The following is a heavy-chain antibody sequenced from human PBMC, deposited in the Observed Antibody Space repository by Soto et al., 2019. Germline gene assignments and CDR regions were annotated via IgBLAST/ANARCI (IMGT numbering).Heavy chain of an antibody. CDR1: GGAISSSNW. J-gene: IGHJ5*02. CDR3: ARDLGGSGSYRFDP. CDR2: IYHSWST. Sequence: SETLSLTCAFSGGAISSSNWWSWVRQPPGKGLEWIGEIYHSWSTNYNPSLKSRVTISVDKSKNQFSLKLSSVTAADTAVYYCARDLGGSGSYRFDPWGQGTLVTVS. D-gene: IGHD3-10*01. V-gene: IGHV4-4*02.